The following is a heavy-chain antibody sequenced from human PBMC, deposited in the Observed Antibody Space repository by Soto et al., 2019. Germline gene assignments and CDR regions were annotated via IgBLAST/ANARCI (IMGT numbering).Heavy chain of an antibody. J-gene: IGHJ6*02. CDR3: ARGSSYGDYLFYYGMDV. D-gene: IGHD4-17*01. Sequence: ASVKVSCKASGYTFTSYGISWVRQAPGQGLEWMGWISAYNGNTNYAQKLQGRVTMTTDTSTSTAYMELRSPRSDDTAVYYCARGSSYGDYLFYYGMDVWGQGTTVTVSS. V-gene: IGHV1-18*01. CDR2: ISAYNGNT. CDR1: GYTFTSYG.